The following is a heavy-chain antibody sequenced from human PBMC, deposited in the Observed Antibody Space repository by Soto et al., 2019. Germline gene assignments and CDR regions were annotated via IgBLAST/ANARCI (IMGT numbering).Heavy chain of an antibody. J-gene: IGHJ4*02. Sequence: GGSLRPSCAASGFTFSSYAMHWVRQAPGKGLEWVAVISYDGSNKYYADSVKGRFTISRDNSKNTLYLQMNSLRAEDTAVYYWAREDFGYSSSYGYWGQGTLVTVSS. V-gene: IGHV3-30-3*01. CDR2: ISYDGSNK. CDR3: AREDFGYSSSYGY. D-gene: IGHD6-6*01. CDR1: GFTFSSYA.